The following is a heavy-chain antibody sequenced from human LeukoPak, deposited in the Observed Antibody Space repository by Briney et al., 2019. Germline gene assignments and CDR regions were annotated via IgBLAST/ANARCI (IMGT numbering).Heavy chain of an antibody. J-gene: IGHJ6*03. D-gene: IGHD3-10*01. CDR1: GDSVSSNSAA. CDR2: TYYKSKWYS. Sequence: SQTLSLTCAISGDSVSSNSAAWNWIRQSPSRGLEWLGRTYYKSKWYSDYAVSVKSRITINPDTSKNQFSLQLNSVTPEDTAVYYCARGDGSGSYFQYYYYYYLDVWGKGTTVTISS. V-gene: IGHV6-1*01. CDR3: ARGDGSGSYFQYYYYYYLDV.